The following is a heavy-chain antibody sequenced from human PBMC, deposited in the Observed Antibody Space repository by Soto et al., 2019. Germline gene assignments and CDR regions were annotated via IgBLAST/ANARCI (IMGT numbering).Heavy chain of an antibody. CDR2: IVVGSGNT. Sequence: QMQLVQSGPEVKKPGTSVKVSCKASGFTFTSSAVQWVRQARGQRLEWIGWIVVGSGNTNYAQKFQERVTITRDMSTSTAYMELSSLRSEDTAVYSCAALYGGNSISDYWGQGTLVTVSS. J-gene: IGHJ4*02. CDR3: AALYGGNSISDY. V-gene: IGHV1-58*01. CDR1: GFTFTSSA. D-gene: IGHD4-17*01.